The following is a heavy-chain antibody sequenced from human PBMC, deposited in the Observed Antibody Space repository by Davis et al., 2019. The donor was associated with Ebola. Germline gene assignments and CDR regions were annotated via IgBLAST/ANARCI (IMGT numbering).Heavy chain of an antibody. V-gene: IGHV4-4*02. Sequence: MPSETLSLTCAVSGGSISSSNWWSWVRQPPGKGLEWIGEIYHSGSTNYNPSLKSRVTISVDTSKNQFSLKLTSVTAADTAVYFCTRGFGDQQTYDYWGQGTLVTVSS. D-gene: IGHD2-2*01. CDR1: GGSISSSNW. CDR2: IYHSGST. J-gene: IGHJ4*02. CDR3: TRGFGDQQTYDY.